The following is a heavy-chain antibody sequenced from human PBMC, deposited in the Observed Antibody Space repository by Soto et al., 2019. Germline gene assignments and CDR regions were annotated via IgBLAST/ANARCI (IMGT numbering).Heavy chain of an antibody. D-gene: IGHD6-6*01. CDR2: IRSKANSYAT. V-gene: IGHV3-73*01. J-gene: IGHJ4*02. CDR3: TSPGLSSSGLGY. Sequence: GSLRLSCAASGFTFSGSAMHWVRQASGKGLEWVGRIRSKANSYATAYAASVKGRFTISRDDSKNTAYLQMNSLKTEDTAVYYCTSPGLSSSGLGYWGQGTLVTVSS. CDR1: GFTFSGSA.